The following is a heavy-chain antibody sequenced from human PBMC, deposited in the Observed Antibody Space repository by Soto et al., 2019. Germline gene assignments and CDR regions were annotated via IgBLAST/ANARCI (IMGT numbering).Heavy chain of an antibody. D-gene: IGHD6-13*01. CDR3: ARARRRTAANNWFDP. J-gene: IGHJ5*02. Sequence: GSLRLSCAASGFTFDDYGMSWVRQAPGKGLEWVSGINWNGGSTGYADSVKGRFTISRDNAKNSLYLQMNSLRAEDTALYHCARARRRTAANNWFDPWGQGTLVTVSS. CDR2: INWNGGST. V-gene: IGHV3-20*01. CDR1: GFTFDDYG.